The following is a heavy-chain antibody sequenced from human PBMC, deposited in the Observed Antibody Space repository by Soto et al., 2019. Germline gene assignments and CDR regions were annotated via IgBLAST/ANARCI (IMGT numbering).Heavy chain of an antibody. Sequence: SETLSLTCTVSGGSISSSSYYWGWIRQPPGKGLEWIGSIYYSGSTYYNPSLKSRVTISVDTSKNQFSLKLSTVTAADTAVYYCARHNGYYCGSGSQFDPWGQGTLVTVSS. V-gene: IGHV4-39*01. D-gene: IGHD3-10*01. CDR2: IYYSGST. J-gene: IGHJ5*02. CDR1: GGSISSSSYY. CDR3: ARHNGYYCGSGSQFDP.